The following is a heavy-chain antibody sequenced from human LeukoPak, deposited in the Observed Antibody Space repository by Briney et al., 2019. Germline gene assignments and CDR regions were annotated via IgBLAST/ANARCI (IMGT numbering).Heavy chain of an antibody. V-gene: IGHV3-53*01. D-gene: IGHD6-19*01. Sequence: GGSLRLSCAASGFTVSSNYMSWVRQAPGKGLEWVPVIYSGGSTYYADSVKGRFTISRDNSKNTLYLQMNSLRAEDTAVYYCARGEYSSGWYDYWGQGTPVTVSS. CDR1: GFTVSSNY. CDR3: ARGEYSSGWYDY. J-gene: IGHJ4*02. CDR2: IYSGGST.